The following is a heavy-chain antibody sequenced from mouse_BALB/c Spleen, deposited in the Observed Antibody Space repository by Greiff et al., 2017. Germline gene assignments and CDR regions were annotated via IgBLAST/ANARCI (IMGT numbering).Heavy chain of an antibody. D-gene: IGHD3-3*01. J-gene: IGHJ4*01. CDR3: ARKGLIRRGYAMDY. CDR1: GYAFTSYN. CDR2: IDPYNGGT. Sequence: LVESGPELVKPGASVKVSCKASGYAFTSYNMYWVKQSHGKSLEWIGYIDPYNGGTSYNQKFKGKATLTVDKSSSTAYMHLNSLTSEDSAVYYCARKGLIRRGYAMDYWGQGTSVTVSS. V-gene: IGHV1S135*01.